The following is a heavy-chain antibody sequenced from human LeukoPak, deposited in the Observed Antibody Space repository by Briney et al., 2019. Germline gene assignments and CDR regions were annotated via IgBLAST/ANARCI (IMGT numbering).Heavy chain of an antibody. CDR2: IYYSGST. D-gene: IGHD3-22*01. V-gene: IGHV4-39*01. CDR3: ARHKTDYYDSSGCFDY. J-gene: IGHJ4*02. Sequence: PSETLSLTCAVSGGSISSGGYSWGWIRQPPGEGLEWIGSIYYSGSTYYNPSLKSRVTISVDTSKNQFSLKLSSVTAADTAVYYCARHKTDYYDSSGCFDYWGQGTLVTVSS. CDR1: GGSISSGGYS.